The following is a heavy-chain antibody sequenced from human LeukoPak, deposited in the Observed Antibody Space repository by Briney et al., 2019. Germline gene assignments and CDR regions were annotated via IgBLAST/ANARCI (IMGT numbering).Heavy chain of an antibody. CDR2: MNPNSGNT. D-gene: IGHD3-22*01. CDR1: GYTFTSYD. J-gene: IGHJ6*02. CDR3: ARGADYDSSGYHYGMDV. V-gene: IGHV1-8*01. Sequence: GASVKVSCKASGYTFTSYDINWVRQATGQGLEWMGWMNPNSGNTGYAQKFQGRVTMTRNTSISTAYMELSSLRSEDTAVYYCARGADYDSSGYHYGMDVWGQGPTVTVSS.